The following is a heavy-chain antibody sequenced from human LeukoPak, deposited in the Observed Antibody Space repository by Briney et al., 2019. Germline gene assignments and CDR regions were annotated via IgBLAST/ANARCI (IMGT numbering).Heavy chain of an antibody. D-gene: IGHD1-26*01. CDR2: IYYTGTT. Sequence: SETLSLTCTVSGGSMRPYYWSWIRQSPGKGLEWIAYIYYTGTTNYNPSLQSRVTISVDTSKNQFSLKLNSVTAADTAVYYCARHSRTYYDFDYWGQGTLVTVSS. CDR3: ARHSRTYYDFDY. CDR1: GGSMRPYY. V-gene: IGHV4-59*08. J-gene: IGHJ4*02.